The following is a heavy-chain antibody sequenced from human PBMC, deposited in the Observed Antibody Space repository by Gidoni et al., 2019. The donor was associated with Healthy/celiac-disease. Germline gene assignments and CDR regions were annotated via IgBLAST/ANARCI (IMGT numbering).Heavy chain of an antibody. D-gene: IGHD6-19*01. J-gene: IGHJ4*02. CDR2: INHSGST. Sequence: QVQLQQWGAGLLKPSETLSLTCAVYGGSFSGYYWSWIRQPPGKGLEWIGEINHSGSTNYNPSLKSRVTISVDTSKNQFSLKLSSVTAADTAVYYCARGLSQWLVRLGESDYWGQGTLVTVSS. V-gene: IGHV4-34*01. CDR1: GGSFSGYY. CDR3: ARGLSQWLVRLGESDY.